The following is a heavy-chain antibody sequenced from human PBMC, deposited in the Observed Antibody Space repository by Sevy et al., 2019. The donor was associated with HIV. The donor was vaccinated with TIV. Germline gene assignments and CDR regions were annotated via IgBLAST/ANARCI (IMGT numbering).Heavy chain of an antibody. J-gene: IGHJ4*02. Sequence: ASVKVSCKASGYTFTGYYMHWVRQAPGQGLEWMGRINPNSGGTNYAQKFQGRVTMTRDTSISTAYMELSRLRSDDTAVYYCARYSPYCSGGSCYPSFDYWGQGTLVTVSS. CDR3: ARYSPYCSGGSCYPSFDY. CDR2: INPNSGGT. CDR1: GYTFTGYY. V-gene: IGHV1-2*06. D-gene: IGHD2-15*01.